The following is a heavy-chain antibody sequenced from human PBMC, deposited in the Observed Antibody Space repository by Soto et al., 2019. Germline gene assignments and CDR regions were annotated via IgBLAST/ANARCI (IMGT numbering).Heavy chain of an antibody. Sequence: GGSLRLSCAASGFTFSSYDMHWVRQATGKGLEWVSAIGTAGDTYYPGSVKGRFTISRENAKNSLYLQMNSLRAEDTAVYYCARGWSGSRAALPYGMDVWGQGTMVTVSS. CDR1: GFTFSSYD. D-gene: IGHD2-15*01. CDR3: ARGWSGSRAALPYGMDV. CDR2: IGTAGDT. J-gene: IGHJ6*02. V-gene: IGHV3-13*01.